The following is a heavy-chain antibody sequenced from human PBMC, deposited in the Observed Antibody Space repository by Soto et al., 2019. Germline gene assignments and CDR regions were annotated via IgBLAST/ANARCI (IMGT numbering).Heavy chain of an antibody. CDR3: ANERITIFGVVSNGNGY. Sequence: GSLRLSCAASGFTFSRYAMSLGRQAPGEGLEWVSAISGSGGSTYYADSVKGRFTISRDNSKNTLYLQMNSLRAEDTAVHYCANERITIFGVVSNGNGYWGQGTLVTVSS. D-gene: IGHD3-3*01. CDR1: GFTFSRYA. CDR2: ISGSGGST. V-gene: IGHV3-23*01. J-gene: IGHJ4*02.